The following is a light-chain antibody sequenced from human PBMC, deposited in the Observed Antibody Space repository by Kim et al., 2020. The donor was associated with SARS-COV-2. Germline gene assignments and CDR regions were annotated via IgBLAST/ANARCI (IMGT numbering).Light chain of an antibody. Sequence: VSPGQTASITCSGDKLGDKYACWYQQTPGQSPVLVIYQDSKRPSGIPERFSGSNSGNTATLTISGTQAMDEADYYCQAWDSSTAVFGGGTQLTVL. CDR3: QAWDSSTAV. CDR2: QDS. V-gene: IGLV3-1*01. CDR1: KLGDKY. J-gene: IGLJ2*01.